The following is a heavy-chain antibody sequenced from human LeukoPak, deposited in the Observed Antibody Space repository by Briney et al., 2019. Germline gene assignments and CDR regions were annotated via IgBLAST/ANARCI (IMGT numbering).Heavy chain of an antibody. D-gene: IGHD2-15*01. Sequence: GGSLRLSCVASGFTFSSYAMSWVRQAPGKGLEWVSAISGSGGSTYYADSVKGWFTISRDSSKNTLYLQMTSLRAEDTAVYYCAKWVVPATASYYGMDVWGQGTTVTVSS. V-gene: IGHV3-23*01. CDR1: GFTFSSYA. CDR2: ISGSGGST. J-gene: IGHJ6*02. CDR3: AKWVVPATASYYGMDV.